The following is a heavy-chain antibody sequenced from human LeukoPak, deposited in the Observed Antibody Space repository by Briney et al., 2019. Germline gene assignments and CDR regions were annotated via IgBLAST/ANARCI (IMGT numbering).Heavy chain of an antibody. CDR3: ARRRAGLRRDLWFDP. J-gene: IGHJ5*02. CDR2: INHSGST. V-gene: IGHV4-34*01. Sequence: PSETLCLTCAVYGGSFSGYYWSCIRQPPGKGLEWIGEINHSGSTNYNPSLKSRVTISVDTSKNQFSLKLSSVTAADTAVYYCARRRAGLRRDLWFDPWGQGTLVTVSS. CDR1: GGSFSGYY. D-gene: IGHD2-15*01.